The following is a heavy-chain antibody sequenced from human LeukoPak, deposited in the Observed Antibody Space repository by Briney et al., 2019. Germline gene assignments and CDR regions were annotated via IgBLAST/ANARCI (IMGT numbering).Heavy chain of an antibody. CDR2: ISGSGGST. D-gene: IGHD3-22*01. V-gene: IGHV3-23*01. Sequence: GGSLRLSCAASGFTFSSYAMSWVCQAPGKGLEWVSAISGSGGSTYYADSVKGRFTISRDNSKNTLYLQMNSLRAEDTAVYYCAKDGSITMIVVVITEFDYWGQGTLVTVSS. J-gene: IGHJ4*02. CDR1: GFTFSSYA. CDR3: AKDGSITMIVVVITEFDY.